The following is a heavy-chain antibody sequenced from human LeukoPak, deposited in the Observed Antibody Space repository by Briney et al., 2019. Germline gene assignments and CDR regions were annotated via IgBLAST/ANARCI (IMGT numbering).Heavy chain of an antibody. CDR1: GYTFSSYW. J-gene: IGHJ4*02. CDR2: VYPGDSDA. D-gene: IGHD4-17*01. CDR3: ARRNPMSGDSFDY. V-gene: IGHV5-51*01. Sequence: GESPKISCRGSGYTFSSYWIAWVRQMPGKGLEWMGLVYPGDSDAKYSPSFQGQVTLSADKSINTAYLQWTSLKASDTAMYYCARRNPMSGDSFDYWGQGTLVSVSS.